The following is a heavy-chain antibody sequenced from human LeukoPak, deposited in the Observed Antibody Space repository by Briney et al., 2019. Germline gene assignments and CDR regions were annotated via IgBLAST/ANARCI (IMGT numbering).Heavy chain of an antibody. Sequence: GASVKVSCKASGYTFTSYDINWVRQAPGQGLEWMGWINTNTGNPTYAQGFTGRFVFSLDTSVSTAYLQISSLKAEDTAVYYCARDPASESYDFWSGYYTGRNNWFDPWGQGTLVTVSS. CDR2: INTNTGNP. CDR1: GYTFTSYD. CDR3: ARDPASESYDFWSGYYTGRNNWFDP. D-gene: IGHD3-3*01. V-gene: IGHV7-4-1*02. J-gene: IGHJ5*02.